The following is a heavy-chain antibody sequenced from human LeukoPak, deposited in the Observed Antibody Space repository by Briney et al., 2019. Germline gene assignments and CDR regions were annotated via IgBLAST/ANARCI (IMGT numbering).Heavy chain of an antibody. CDR2: IHYSGRF. CDR3: ARVLGSGSYRSPSRAYNWFDP. CDR1: GGSISSSTYY. D-gene: IGHD3-10*01. Sequence: SETLSLTCTVSGGSISSSTYYWGWIRQPPGKGLEWIGSIHYSGRFYYNPSLKSRVIISVATSKNQFSLNLSSVTAADTAVYYCARVLGSGSYRSPSRAYNWFDPWGQGTLVTVSS. V-gene: IGHV4-39*07. J-gene: IGHJ5*02.